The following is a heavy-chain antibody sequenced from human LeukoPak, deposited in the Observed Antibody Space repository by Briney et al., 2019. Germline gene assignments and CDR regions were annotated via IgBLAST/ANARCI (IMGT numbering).Heavy chain of an antibody. V-gene: IGHV1-2*02. Sequence: ASVTVSFKASGYTFTDYYMHWVRQAPGQGFEWMGWINPNDGDTNYAQKFQGRVTMTRDTSISTAHMEVSRLRSDDTAVYYCAGANFLYCSSSTCLFDYWGQGTLVTVSS. CDR3: AGANFLYCSSSTCLFDY. CDR1: GYTFTDYY. J-gene: IGHJ4*02. CDR2: INPNDGDT. D-gene: IGHD2-2*01.